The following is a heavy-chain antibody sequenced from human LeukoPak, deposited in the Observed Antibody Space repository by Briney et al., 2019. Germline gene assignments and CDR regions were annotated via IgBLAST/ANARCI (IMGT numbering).Heavy chain of an antibody. D-gene: IGHD6-6*01. V-gene: IGHV4-59*01. Sequence: PSETLSVTCTVSGGSISSYYWSWIRQPPGKGLEWIGYIYYSGSTNYNPSLKSRVTISVDTSKNQFSLKLSSVTAADTAVYYCARVRGIAARSSFDYWGQGTLVTVSS. CDR1: GGSISSYY. J-gene: IGHJ4*02. CDR2: IYYSGST. CDR3: ARVRGIAARSSFDY.